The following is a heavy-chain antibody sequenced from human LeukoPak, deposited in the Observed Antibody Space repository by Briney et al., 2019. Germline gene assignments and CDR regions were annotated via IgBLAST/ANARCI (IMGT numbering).Heavy chain of an antibody. CDR1: GFTFINSW. CDR2: IKQDGSEK. J-gene: IGHJ4*02. Sequence: GGTLRLSCAASGFTFINSWMTWVRQAPGKGLEWVANIKQDGSEKYYVASVKGRFTISRDNAKNSLYLQMNSLRAEDTAVYFCARGANSWYQYFDYWGQGTLVTVSS. CDR3: ARGANSWYQYFDY. V-gene: IGHV3-7*04. D-gene: IGHD6-13*01.